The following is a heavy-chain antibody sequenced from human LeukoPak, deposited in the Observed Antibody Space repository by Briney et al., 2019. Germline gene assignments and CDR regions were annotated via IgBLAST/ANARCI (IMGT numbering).Heavy chain of an antibody. Sequence: GGSLRLSCAASGLTFSSYWMSWVRQAPAKGLEWVANIKQDGSEKYYVDSVKGRFTISRDNAKNSLYLQMNSLRAEDTAVYYCARVFTMIVVDRTYYFDYWGQGTLVTVSS. CDR2: IKQDGSEK. V-gene: IGHV3-7*01. J-gene: IGHJ4*02. CDR3: ARVFTMIVVDRTYYFDY. D-gene: IGHD3-22*01. CDR1: GLTFSSYW.